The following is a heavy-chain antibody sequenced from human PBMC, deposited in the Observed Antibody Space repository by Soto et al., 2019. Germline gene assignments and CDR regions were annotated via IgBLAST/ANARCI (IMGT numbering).Heavy chain of an antibody. CDR3: GRGDWNYYHAMDV. D-gene: IGHD2-21*01. CDR1: GGSISSGGYY. Sequence: SETLSLTCTVSGGSISSGGYYWSWIRQHPGKGLEWIGEVNHGGTSNYNPSLKSRAIISVDTSKNQFSLKLTSVTAEDTAVYFCGRGDWNYYHAMDVWGQGTTVTVSS. V-gene: IGHV4-31*03. CDR2: VNHGGTS. J-gene: IGHJ6*02.